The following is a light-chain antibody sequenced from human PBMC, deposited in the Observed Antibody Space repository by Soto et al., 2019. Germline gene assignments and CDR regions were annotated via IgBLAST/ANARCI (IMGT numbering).Light chain of an antibody. CDR2: TDN. J-gene: IGLJ1*01. CDR3: CSYAGSSDV. CDR1: SSNIGINT. Sequence: QSVLTQPPSASGTPGQRVTISCSGGSSNIGINTVNWYQQLPGTAPKVLIYTDNERPSGVPDRFSGSKSGTSASLAINGLQSGDEADYYCCSYAGSSDVFGPGTKLTVL. V-gene: IGLV1-44*01.